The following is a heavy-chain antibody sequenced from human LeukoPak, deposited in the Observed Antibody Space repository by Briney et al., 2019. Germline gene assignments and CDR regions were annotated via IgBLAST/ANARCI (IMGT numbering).Heavy chain of an antibody. CDR2: INSDGSST. J-gene: IGHJ3*02. CDR3: ARGPGAFDI. Sequence: GGSLRLSCVAPGFMFSSYWMNWVRQAPGKRLVWVSRINSDGSSTSYADSVKGRFTISRDNAKNTLFLQMNSLRAEDTAVYYCARGPGAFDIWGQGSMVTVSS. V-gene: IGHV3-74*01. CDR1: GFMFSSYW. D-gene: IGHD2-2*01.